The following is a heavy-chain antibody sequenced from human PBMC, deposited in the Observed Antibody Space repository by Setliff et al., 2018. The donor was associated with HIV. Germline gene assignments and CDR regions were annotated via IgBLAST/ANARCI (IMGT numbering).Heavy chain of an antibody. V-gene: IGHV1-8*01. J-gene: IGHJ6*02. D-gene: IGHD3-10*01. CDR3: ARGKGVGGVIITGGLDV. CDR1: GHTFTNYD. Sequence: ASVNVSCKPPGHTFTNYDIHWMRRAPGQGLEWMGWMNPNSGVSGYALKFHDRVTMTRDTSITTLYMELSSLTSEETAVYYCARGKGVGGVIITGGLDVWGQGTTVTVSS. CDR2: MNPNSGVS.